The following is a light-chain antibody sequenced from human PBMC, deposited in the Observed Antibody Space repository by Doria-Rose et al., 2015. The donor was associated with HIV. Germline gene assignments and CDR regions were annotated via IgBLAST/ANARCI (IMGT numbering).Light chain of an antibody. Sequence: QTVVTQEPSVSEAPGQRVTISCTGSSSNIGAGYDVHWYQQLPGTAHKLLIYGSINRPSGVPDRISGSKSGTSASLAITGLQAEDEADYYCQSYDSSLSGYVFGTGTKATVL. CDR1: SSNIGAGYD. V-gene: IGLV1-40*01. CDR2: GSI. CDR3: QSYDSSLSGYV. J-gene: IGLJ1*01.